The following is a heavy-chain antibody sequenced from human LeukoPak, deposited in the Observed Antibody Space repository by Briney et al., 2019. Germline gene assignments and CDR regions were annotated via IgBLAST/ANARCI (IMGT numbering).Heavy chain of an antibody. Sequence: GGSLRLSCAASGFTFDDYAMHWVRQAPGKGLEWVSGISWNSGSIGYADSVKGRFTISRDNAKNSLYLQMNSLRAEDTALYYCAKEPHPEFLEWLFYYWGQGTLVTVSS. J-gene: IGHJ4*02. V-gene: IGHV3-9*01. CDR1: GFTFDDYA. CDR2: ISWNSGSI. CDR3: AKEPHPEFLEWLFYY. D-gene: IGHD3-3*01.